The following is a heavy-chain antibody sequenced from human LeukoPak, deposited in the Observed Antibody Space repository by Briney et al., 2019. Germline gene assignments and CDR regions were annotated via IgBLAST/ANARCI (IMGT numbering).Heavy chain of an antibody. CDR3: ARGLRRIGYNSGGLYYFDY. CDR1: GYTFTSYD. D-gene: IGHD5-12*01. J-gene: IGHJ4*02. Sequence: ASVKVSCKASGYTFTSYDINWVRQATGQGLEWMGWMNPNSGNTGYAQKFQGRVTMTRNTSISTAYMELGSLRSEDTAVYYCARGLRRIGYNSGGLYYFDYWGQGTLVSVSS. CDR2: MNPNSGNT. V-gene: IGHV1-8*01.